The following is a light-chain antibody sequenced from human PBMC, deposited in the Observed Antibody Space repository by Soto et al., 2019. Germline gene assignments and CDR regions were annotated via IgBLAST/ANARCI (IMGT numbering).Light chain of an antibody. J-gene: IGKJ2*01. CDR2: WAS. V-gene: IGKV4-1*01. CDR3: QQYYSTLYT. Sequence: DIVMTQSPDSLAVSLGERATINCKSSQSVLYSSNNKNYLAWYQQKPGQPPKLLMYWASTRESGVPDRFSGGGSGTEFTLTISSLQADDVAVYYCQQYYSTLYTFGQGTKLESK. CDR1: QSVLYSSNNKNY.